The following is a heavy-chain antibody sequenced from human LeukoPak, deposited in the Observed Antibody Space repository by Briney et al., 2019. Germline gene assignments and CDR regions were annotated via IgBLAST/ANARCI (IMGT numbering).Heavy chain of an antibody. CDR1: GFTFSSYG. Sequence: PGGSLRLSCAASGFTFSSYGMHWVRQAPGKGLEWVAVICYDGSNKYYADSVNGRFTISRDNSKNTLYLQMNRLRGEDTAVYYCARGVAGTWWFAPWGQGTLVTVSS. V-gene: IGHV3-33*01. CDR3: ARGVAGTWWFAP. D-gene: IGHD6-19*01. J-gene: IGHJ5*02. CDR2: ICYDGSNK.